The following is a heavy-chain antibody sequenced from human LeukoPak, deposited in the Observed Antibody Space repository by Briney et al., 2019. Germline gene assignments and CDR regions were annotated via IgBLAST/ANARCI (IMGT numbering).Heavy chain of an antibody. CDR1: GYPFTAYY. CDR2: INPNNGGT. V-gene: IGHV1-2*02. Sequence: ASVKVSCKASGYPFTAYYMHWVRQAPGQGLEWVGWINPNNGGTYYAQKFQGRVPMTRDTSISAVYMDLSSLRSDDTAAYYCARDASRTNFDPWGQGTLVIVSS. CDR3: ARDASRTNFDP. D-gene: IGHD1-14*01. J-gene: IGHJ5*02.